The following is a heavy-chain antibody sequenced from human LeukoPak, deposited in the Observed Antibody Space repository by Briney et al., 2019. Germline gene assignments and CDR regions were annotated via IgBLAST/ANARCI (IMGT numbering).Heavy chain of an antibody. CDR1: GDSLSSGSYY. J-gene: IGHJ4*02. D-gene: IGHD4-17*01. CDR2: IYTSGIT. Sequence: SETLSLTCTVSGDSLSSGSYYWSWIRQPAGKGLEWIGRIYTSGITNYNPSLKSRVTISVDTSKNQFSLKLSSVTAADTAVYYCARGNDYASHYWGQGTLVTVSS. V-gene: IGHV4-61*02. CDR3: ARGNDYASHY.